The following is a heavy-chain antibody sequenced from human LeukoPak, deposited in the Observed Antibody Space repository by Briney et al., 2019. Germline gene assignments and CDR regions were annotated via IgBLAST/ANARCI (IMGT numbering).Heavy chain of an antibody. D-gene: IGHD5-24*01. CDR2: IYYSGST. CDR1: GGSISSYY. Sequence: SETLSLTCTVSGGSISSYYWSWIRQPPGKGLEWIGYIYYSGSTYYNPSLKSRVTISVDTSKNQFSLKLSSVTAADTAVYYCARGGDGYNYGYYYYMDVWGKGTTVTASS. CDR3: ARGGDGYNYGYYYYMDV. V-gene: IGHV4-59*12. J-gene: IGHJ6*03.